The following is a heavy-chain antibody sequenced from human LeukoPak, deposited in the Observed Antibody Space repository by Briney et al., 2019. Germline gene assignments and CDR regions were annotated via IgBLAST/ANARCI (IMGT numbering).Heavy chain of an antibody. CDR1: GFTFSSYA. Sequence: GGSLRLSCAASGFTFSSYAMSWVRQAPGKGLEWVSAISGSGGSTYYADSVKGRFTISRDNSKNTLYLQMNSLRAEDTAVYYCVKAGQRGRAPWENYYYGMDVWGQGTTVTVSS. CDR2: ISGSGGST. D-gene: IGHD6-25*01. CDR3: VKAGQRGRAPWENYYYGMDV. J-gene: IGHJ6*02. V-gene: IGHV3-23*01.